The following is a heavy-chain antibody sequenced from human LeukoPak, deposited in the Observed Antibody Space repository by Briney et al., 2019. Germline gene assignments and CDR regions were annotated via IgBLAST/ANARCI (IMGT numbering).Heavy chain of an antibody. Sequence: ASVKVSCKASGYTFASYGISWVRQAPGQGLEWMGWISAYNGNTNYAQKLQGRVTMTTDTSTSTAYMELRSLRSDDTAVYYCARVPRPALYYYYMDVWGKGTTVTVSS. V-gene: IGHV1-18*01. J-gene: IGHJ6*03. CDR1: GYTFASYG. D-gene: IGHD2-2*01. CDR2: ISAYNGNT. CDR3: ARVPRPALYYYYMDV.